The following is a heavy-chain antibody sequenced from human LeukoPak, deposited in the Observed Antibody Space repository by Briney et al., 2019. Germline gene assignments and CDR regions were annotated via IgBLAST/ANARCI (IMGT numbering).Heavy chain of an antibody. J-gene: IGHJ2*01. CDR1: GGSISSSSYY. V-gene: IGHV4-61*05. D-gene: IGHD5-24*01. CDR2: IYYSGST. Sequence: SETLSLTCTVSGGSISSSSYYWGWIRQPPGKGLEWIGYIYYSGSTNYSPSLKSRVTISVDTSKNQFSLKLSSVTAADTAAYYCARGGMATILYWYFDLWGRGTLVTVSS. CDR3: ARGGMATILYWYFDL.